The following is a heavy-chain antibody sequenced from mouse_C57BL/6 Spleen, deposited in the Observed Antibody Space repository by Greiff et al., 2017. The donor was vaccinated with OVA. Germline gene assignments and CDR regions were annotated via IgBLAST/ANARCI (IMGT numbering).Heavy chain of an antibody. CDR1: GYTFTDYY. Sequence: VQLQQSGPVLVKPGASVKMSCKASGYTFTDYYMNWVKQSHGKSLEWIGVINPYNGGTSYNQKFKGKATLTVDKSSSTAYMELNSLTSEDSAVYYCARGGAGTGYYFDYWGQGTTLTVSS. D-gene: IGHD4-1*01. V-gene: IGHV1-19*01. CDR3: ARGGAGTGYYFDY. J-gene: IGHJ2*01. CDR2: INPYNGGT.